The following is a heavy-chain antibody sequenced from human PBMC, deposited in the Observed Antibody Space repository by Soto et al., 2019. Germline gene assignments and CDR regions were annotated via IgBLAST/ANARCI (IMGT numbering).Heavy chain of an antibody. D-gene: IGHD3-9*01. CDR2: ISGSGGST. Sequence: GGTLSLSCAASGFTFSSYAMSWVRQPPGKGLEWVSAISGSGGSTYYADSVKGRFTISRDNSKNTLYLQMNSLRAEDTAVYYCAKAFGTLRYSYCSNSFDYWGQGTLVTVSS. V-gene: IGHV3-23*01. J-gene: IGHJ4*02. CDR3: AKAFGTLRYSYCSNSFDY. CDR1: GFTFSSYA.